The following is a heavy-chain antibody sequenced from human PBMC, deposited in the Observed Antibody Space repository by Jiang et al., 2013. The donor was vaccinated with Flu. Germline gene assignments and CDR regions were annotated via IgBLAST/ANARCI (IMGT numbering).Heavy chain of an antibody. CDR3: ARVFCSSTSCYAGVFDP. CDR1: GYTSTSYY. J-gene: IGHJ5*02. CDR2: INPSGGST. Sequence: EVKKPGSSVKVSCKASGYTSTSYYMHWVRQAPGQGLEWMGIINPSGGSTSYAQKFQGRVTMTRDTSTSTVYMELSSLRSEDTAVYYCARVFCSSTSCYAGVFDPWGQGTLVTVSS. V-gene: IGHV1-46*01. D-gene: IGHD2-2*01.